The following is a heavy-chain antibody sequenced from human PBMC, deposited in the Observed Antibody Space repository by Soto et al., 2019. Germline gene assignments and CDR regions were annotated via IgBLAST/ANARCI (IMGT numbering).Heavy chain of an antibody. J-gene: IGHJ3*02. CDR3: ASHCSSTSCFIPNAFDI. CDR2: IYYSGST. V-gene: IGHV4-31*03. D-gene: IGHD2-2*01. CDR1: GGSISSGGYY. Sequence: QVQLQESGPGLVKPSQTLSLTCTVSGGSISSGGYYWSWIRQHPGKGLEWIGYIYYSGSTYYNPSLKSRVTISVDTPKNQFSLKLSSVTAADTAVYYCASHCSSTSCFIPNAFDIWGQGTMVTVSS.